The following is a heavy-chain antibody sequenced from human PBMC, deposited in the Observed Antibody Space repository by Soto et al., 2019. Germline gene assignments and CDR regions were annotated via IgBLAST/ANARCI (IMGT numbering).Heavy chain of an antibody. J-gene: IGHJ5*02. Sequence: QLQLQESGSGXXXPXXXXSXTCAVSXGXIXSGGYSWSWIRQPPGKGLEWIGYIYHSGSTYYNPSLKSRVTISVDRSKNQFSLKLSSVTAADTAVYYCARTPDRWGQGTLVTVSS. CDR2: IYHSGST. CDR1: XGXIXSGGYS. V-gene: IGHV4-30-2*01. CDR3: ARTPDR.